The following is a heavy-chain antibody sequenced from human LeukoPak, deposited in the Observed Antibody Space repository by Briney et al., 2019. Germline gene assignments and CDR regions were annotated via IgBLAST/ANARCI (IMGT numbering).Heavy chain of an antibody. CDR3: ARDRGYTVPYYYGMDV. V-gene: IGHV4-61*01. J-gene: IGHJ6*04. CDR2: IYYSGST. D-gene: IGHD5-24*01. CDR1: VGSVSSGSYY. Sequence: PSETLSLTCTVSVGSVSSGSYYWSWIRQPPGKGLEWIGYIYYSGSTNSHPSLKSRVTISVDTSKNQFSLKLSSGTAADTAVYYCARDRGYTVPYYYGMDVWGKGTTVTVSS.